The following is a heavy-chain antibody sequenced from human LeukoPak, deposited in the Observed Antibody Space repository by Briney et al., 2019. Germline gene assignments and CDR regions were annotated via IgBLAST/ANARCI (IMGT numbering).Heavy chain of an antibody. CDR1: GFVFSRFW. CDR3: ARDLEGIAGS. J-gene: IGHJ1*01. V-gene: IGHV3-74*01. CDR2: LNEDGRIT. D-gene: IGHD1-1*01. Sequence: PGGSLRLSCAASGFVFSRFWMHWVRQVPGKGLEWVSRLNEDGRITTYADSVQGRFIISRDNSKNTLYLQMYSLRAEDTALYYCARDLEGIAGSWGQGTWVTVSS.